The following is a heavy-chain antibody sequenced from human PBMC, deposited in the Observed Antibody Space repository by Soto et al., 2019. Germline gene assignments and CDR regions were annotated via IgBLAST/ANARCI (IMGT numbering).Heavy chain of an antibody. V-gene: IGHV5-51*01. CDR1: GYSFTSYW. CDR2: IYPGDSDT. D-gene: IGHD3-3*01. J-gene: IGHJ6*02. CDR3: ARSPNYDFWSGYYSSYYYYGMDV. Sequence: PGESLKISCKGSGYSFTSYWIGWVRQIPGKGLEWMGIIYPGDSDTRYSPSFQGQVTISADKSISTAYLQWSSLKASDTAMYYCARSPNYDFWSGYYSSYYYYGMDVWGQGTTVTVSS.